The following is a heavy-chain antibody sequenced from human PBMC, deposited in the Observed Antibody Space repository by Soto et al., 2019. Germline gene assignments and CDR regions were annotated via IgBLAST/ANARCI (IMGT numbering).Heavy chain of an antibody. CDR2: INPSGGST. D-gene: IGHD2-8*01. V-gene: IGHV1-46*01. CDR3: ATDVMRAYCLDY. Sequence: ASVNVSCKASGYTFTSHYIHWVRQAPGQGLEWMGIINPSGGSTIYAQRFQGRVTMTRDTSTTTVYMELSSLRSEDTAVYFCATDVMRAYCLDYWGQGTLVTVSS. J-gene: IGHJ4*02. CDR1: GYTFTSHY.